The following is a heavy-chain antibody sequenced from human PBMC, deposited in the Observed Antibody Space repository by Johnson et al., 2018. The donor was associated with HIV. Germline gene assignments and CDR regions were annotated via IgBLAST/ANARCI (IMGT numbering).Heavy chain of an antibody. CDR2: IYSGGST. D-gene: IGHD1-26*01. J-gene: IGHJ3*02. CDR3: ARDPSPIVGATYAFDI. V-gene: IGHV3-53*01. CDR1: GFTVSSNY. Sequence: VQLVESGGGLIQPGGSLRLSCAASGFTVSSNYMSWVRQAPGKGLEWVSVIYSGGSTYYADSVKGRFPISRDNSKNTLYLQMNSLRAEDTAVYYCARDPSPIVGATYAFDIWGQGTMVTVSS.